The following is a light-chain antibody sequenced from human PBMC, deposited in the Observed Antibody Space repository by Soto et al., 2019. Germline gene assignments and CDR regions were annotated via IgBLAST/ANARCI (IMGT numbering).Light chain of an antibody. V-gene: IGKV3-20*01. CDR2: GAS. CDR3: QQYGSSPYT. Sequence: EIVLTQSPGTLSLSPGERVTLSCRASQSVSSNYLAWYQQKPGQAPRLLIFGASSRATGIPDRFSGSGSGTDFTLTISRVEPEDFVVYYCQQYGSSPYTFGQGTKLEIK. J-gene: IGKJ2*01. CDR1: QSVSSNY.